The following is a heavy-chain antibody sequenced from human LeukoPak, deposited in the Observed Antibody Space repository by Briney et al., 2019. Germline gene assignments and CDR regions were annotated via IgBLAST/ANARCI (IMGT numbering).Heavy chain of an antibody. CDR1: GGSISSYY. D-gene: IGHD3-10*01. Sequence: SETLSLTCTVSGGSISSYYWSWIRQPPGKGLEWIGYIYYSGSANYNPSLKSRVTMSVDMSTRQISLKLSSVTAADTAVYYCARAVGGDGSGSLWGPGTLVTVSS. CDR3: ARAVGGDGSGSL. V-gene: IGHV4-59*01. J-gene: IGHJ4*02. CDR2: IYYSGSA.